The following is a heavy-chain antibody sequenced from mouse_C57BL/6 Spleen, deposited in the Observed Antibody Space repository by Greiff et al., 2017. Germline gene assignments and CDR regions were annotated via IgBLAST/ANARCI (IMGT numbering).Heavy chain of an antibody. J-gene: IGHJ4*01. CDR3: ARPLQRYYAMDY. D-gene: IGHD1-2*01. Sequence: QVQLQQPGAELVKPGASVKISCKASGYAFSSYWMNWVKQRPGKGLEWIGQIYPGDGDTNYNGKFKGKATLTADKSSSTAYMQLSSLTSEDSAVYFCARPLQRYYAMDYWGQGTSVTVSS. CDR1: GYAFSSYW. V-gene: IGHV1-80*01. CDR2: IYPGDGDT.